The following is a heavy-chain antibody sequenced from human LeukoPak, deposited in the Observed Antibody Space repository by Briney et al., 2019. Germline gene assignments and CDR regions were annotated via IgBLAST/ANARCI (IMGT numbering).Heavy chain of an antibody. CDR1: GGSFSGYY. J-gene: IGHJ4*02. Sequence: SETLSLTCAVYGGSFSGYYWSWIRQPPGKGLEWIGEINHSGSTNYNPSPKSRVTISVDTSKNQFSLKLSSATAADTAVYYCARGRFGSGWPRYFDYWGQGTLVTVSS. CDR3: ARGRFGSGWPRYFDY. CDR2: INHSGST. D-gene: IGHD6-19*01. V-gene: IGHV4-34*01.